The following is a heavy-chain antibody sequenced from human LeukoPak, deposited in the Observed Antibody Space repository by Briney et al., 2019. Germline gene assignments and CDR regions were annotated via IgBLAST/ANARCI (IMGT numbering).Heavy chain of an antibody. D-gene: IGHD3-22*01. J-gene: IGHJ4*02. Sequence: GGSLRLSCAGSGFTFSFYWMSWVRQAPGKGLQWVANIKQDGSEKHYVDSVKGRFTISRDNAKNSLYLQMNSLRAEDTAVCYCARSLRRSYYDSSGYDYWGQGTLVTVSS. CDR2: IKQDGSEK. CDR3: ARSLRRSYYDSSGYDY. CDR1: GFTFSFYW. V-gene: IGHV3-7*01.